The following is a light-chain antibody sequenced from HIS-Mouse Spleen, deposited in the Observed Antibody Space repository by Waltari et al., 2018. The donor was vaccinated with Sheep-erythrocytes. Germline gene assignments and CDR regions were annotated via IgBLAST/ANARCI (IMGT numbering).Light chain of an antibody. V-gene: IGLV2-11*01. J-gene: IGLJ3*02. CDR2: DVS. CDR1: SSDVGGYNY. CDR3: SSYAGSNNWV. Sequence: QSALTQPRSVSGSPGQSVTISCTGTSSDVGGYNYVSWYQQHPGKAPKLMSYDVSKRPSGVPERFSGSKCGNTGSLTIAELQAEDEADYYCSSYAGSNNWVFGGGTKLTVL.